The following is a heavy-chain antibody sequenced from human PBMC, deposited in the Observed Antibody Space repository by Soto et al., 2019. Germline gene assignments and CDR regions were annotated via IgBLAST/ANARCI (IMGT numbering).Heavy chain of an antibody. CDR3: ARPEPDYGDYVRSAFDI. CDR2: INHSGST. J-gene: IGHJ3*02. Sequence: SETLSLTCAVYGGSFSGYYWSWIRQPPGKGLEWIGEINHSGSTNYNPSLKSRVTISVDTSKNQFSLKLSSVTAADTAVYYCARPEPDYGDYVRSAFDIWGQGTMVTVSS. V-gene: IGHV4-34*01. D-gene: IGHD4-17*01. CDR1: GGSFSGYY.